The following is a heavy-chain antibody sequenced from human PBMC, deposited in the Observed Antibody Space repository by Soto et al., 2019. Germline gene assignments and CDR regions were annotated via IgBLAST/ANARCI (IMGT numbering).Heavy chain of an antibody. J-gene: IGHJ6*03. CDR3: ARARIAAAGDYYYYMDV. CDR1: GYSFTSYW. D-gene: IGHD6-13*01. Sequence: PGESLKISCKGSGYSFTSYWIGWVRQMPGKGLEWMGIIYPGDSDTRYSPSFQGQVTISADKSISTAYLQWSSLKAPDTAMYYCARARIAAAGDYYYYMDVWGKGTTVTVSS. CDR2: IYPGDSDT. V-gene: IGHV5-51*01.